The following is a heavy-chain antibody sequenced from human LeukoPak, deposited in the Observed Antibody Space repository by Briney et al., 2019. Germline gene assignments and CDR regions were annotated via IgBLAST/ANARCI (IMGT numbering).Heavy chain of an antibody. Sequence: ASETLSLTCTVSGGSISSSSYYWGWIRQPPGKGLEWIGRIYYSGSTYYNPSLKSRVTISVDTSKNQFSLKLSSVTAADTAVYYCARHRRGSSRTYYPGAFDIWGQGTMVTVSS. V-gene: IGHV4-39*01. CDR3: ARHRRGSSRTYYPGAFDI. CDR1: GGSISSSSYY. J-gene: IGHJ3*02. D-gene: IGHD2-2*01. CDR2: IYYSGST.